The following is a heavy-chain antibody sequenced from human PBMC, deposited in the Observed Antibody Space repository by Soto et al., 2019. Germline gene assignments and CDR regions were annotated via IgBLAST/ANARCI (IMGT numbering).Heavy chain of an antibody. V-gene: IGHV4-34*01. D-gene: IGHD4-17*01. CDR1: GGSFSGYY. CDR2: INHSGSA. CDR3: ARGNDYGDYDY. Sequence: PSETLSLTCAVYGGSFSGYYWGWIRQPPGKGLEWIGEINHSGSANYNPSLKSRVTISVDTSKNQFSLKLSSVTAADTAVYYCARGNDYGDYDYWAQGPLVPVSS. J-gene: IGHJ4*02.